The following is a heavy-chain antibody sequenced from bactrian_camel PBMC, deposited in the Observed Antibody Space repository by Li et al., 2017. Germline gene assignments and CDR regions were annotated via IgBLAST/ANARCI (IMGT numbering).Heavy chain of an antibody. V-gene: IGHV3S1*01. CDR2: ISRGGST. D-gene: IGHD3*01. CDR1: GFNSGDYFSRYY. Sequence: HVQLVESGGGSAEVGGSLKLSCAASGFNSGDYFSRYYLYWVRQAPGKGLEWVSLISRGGSTLYADSVKGRFTISRDNAKDTLYLQMNGLEIEDTAVYYCALGSSRQATMTARGKGTQVTVS. J-gene: IGHJ4*01.